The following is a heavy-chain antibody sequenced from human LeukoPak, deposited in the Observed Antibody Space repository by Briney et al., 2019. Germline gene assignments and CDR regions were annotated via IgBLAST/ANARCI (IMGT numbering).Heavy chain of an antibody. Sequence: GGSLRLSCAASGFTFSSDSMNWVRQAPGKGLEWVSYISSTGSTIYYADSVRGRFTISRDNAKNSLYLQMNSLRAEDTAVYYCARGSYSSSNYFDYWGQGTLVTVSS. CDR3: ARGSYSSSNYFDY. CDR2: ISSTGSTI. D-gene: IGHD6-6*01. CDR1: GFTFSSDS. V-gene: IGHV3-48*01. J-gene: IGHJ4*02.